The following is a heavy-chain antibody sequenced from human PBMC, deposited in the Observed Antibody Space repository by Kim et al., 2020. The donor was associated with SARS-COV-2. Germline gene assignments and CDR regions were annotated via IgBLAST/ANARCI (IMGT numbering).Heavy chain of an antibody. D-gene: IGHD1-26*01. CDR2: VYYNGVT. Sequence: SETLSLKCTVSGDSVSTGSYYWSWIRQPPGKGLEWIGYVYYNGVTNYNPSLKSRVTISVDTSKNQYSLNLRSVTTADTAVYFCARHQTPSGGYYESWFDPGGQGTLVFVSS. CDR3: ARHQTPSGGYYESWFDP. CDR1: GDSVSTGSYY. J-gene: IGHJ5*02. V-gene: IGHV4-61*01.